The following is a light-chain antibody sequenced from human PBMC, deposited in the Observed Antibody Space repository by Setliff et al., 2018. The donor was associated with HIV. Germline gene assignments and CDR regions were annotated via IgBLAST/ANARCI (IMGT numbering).Light chain of an antibody. V-gene: IGLV2-14*01. J-gene: IGLJ1*01. Sequence: QSALAQPASVSGSPGQSITISSTGTSSDVGGYSYVSWYQQHPGKAPKLIIYEVRNRPSGVSNRFSGSKSGNTASLTISGLQAEDEADYYCSSYAITNTLPFGTGTKVTVL. CDR3: SSYAITNTLP. CDR1: SSDVGGYSY. CDR2: EVR.